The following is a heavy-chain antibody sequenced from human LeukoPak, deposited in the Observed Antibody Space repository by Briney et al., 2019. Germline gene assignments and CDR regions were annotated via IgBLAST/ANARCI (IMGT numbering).Heavy chain of an antibody. CDR1: GGSIISSSYN. CDR3: ARLPTGFPNWFDP. J-gene: IGHJ5*02. V-gene: IGHV4-39*01. D-gene: IGHD2-8*02. CDR2: IYYSGTT. Sequence: SETLSLTCTVSGGSIISSSYNWGWIRQPPGKGLEWIGTIYYSGTTYYNPSLQSLVTISVDTSNNEFSLKVNSVTAAGTAVYYCARLPTGFPNWFDPWGQGTRVTVSS.